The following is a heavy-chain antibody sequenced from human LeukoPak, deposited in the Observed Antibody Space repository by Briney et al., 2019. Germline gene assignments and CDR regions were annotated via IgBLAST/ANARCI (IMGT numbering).Heavy chain of an antibody. J-gene: IGHJ4*02. CDR2: ISGSGGST. V-gene: IGHV3-23*01. D-gene: IGHD5-12*01. Sequence: QPGGTLRLSCAAPGFTFSSYGMSWVRQAPGKGLEWVSAISGSGGSTYYADSEKGRFTISRDNSKNTLYLQMNSLRAEDTAVYYCARETAVRGYSGYDYWGQGTLVTVSS. CDR1: GFTFSSYG. CDR3: ARETAVRGYSGYDY.